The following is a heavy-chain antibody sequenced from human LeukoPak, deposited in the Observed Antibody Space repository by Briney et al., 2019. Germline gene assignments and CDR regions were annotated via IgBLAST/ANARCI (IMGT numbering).Heavy chain of an antibody. CDR3: ARSLGGAYDY. Sequence: GGSLRLSRAASGFPFSSFWMHWVRQAPGKGLVWVSRINIDGSNTNYADSVKGRFTISRDNAKNTLYLQIDSLRAEDTAVYYCARSLGGAYDYWGQGTLVTVSS. D-gene: IGHD1-26*01. J-gene: IGHJ4*02. CDR2: INIDGSNT. V-gene: IGHV3-74*01. CDR1: GFPFSSFW.